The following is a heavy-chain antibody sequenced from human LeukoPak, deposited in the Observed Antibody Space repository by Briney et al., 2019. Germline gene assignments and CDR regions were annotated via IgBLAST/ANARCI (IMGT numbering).Heavy chain of an antibody. J-gene: IGHJ4*02. V-gene: IGHV4-4*02. D-gene: IGHD3-10*01. Sequence: SETLSLTCVVSGGSISSSNWWSWVRQAPGKGLEWIGSIYFTGSTNYNPSLKSRVTISVDTSKNQFYLKLSSVTAADTAVYYCARRSTMVRGVISYFDYWGQGTLVTVSS. CDR3: ARRSTMVRGVISYFDY. CDR1: GGSISSSNW. CDR2: IYFTGST.